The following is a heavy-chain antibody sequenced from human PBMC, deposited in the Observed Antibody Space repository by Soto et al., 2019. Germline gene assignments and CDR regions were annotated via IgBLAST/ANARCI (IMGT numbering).Heavy chain of an antibody. CDR1: GGSISMNW. Sequence: QVQLQESGPGLVKPSGTLSLTCAVSGGSISMNWWSWVRQPPGKGLAWIGEIYHRGSTNYTPSLTSRVTISVDKSKNQFSLELSSVTAADMAVYYCASVVQGIDYWGQGTLVTVSS. V-gene: IGHV4-4*02. D-gene: IGHD3-10*01. CDR2: IYHRGST. J-gene: IGHJ4*02. CDR3: ASVVQGIDY.